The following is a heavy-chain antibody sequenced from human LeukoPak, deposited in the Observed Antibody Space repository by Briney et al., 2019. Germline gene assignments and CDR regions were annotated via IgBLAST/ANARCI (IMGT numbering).Heavy chain of an antibody. CDR3: ARGQYCRGGSCYLFFDY. J-gene: IGHJ4*02. D-gene: IGHD2-15*01. CDR2: INWNGGSA. V-gene: IGHV3-20*04. Sequence: GGSLRLSCAVSGFIFEDYAMSWVRQTPGKGLEWVSGINWNGGSAGYADSVKGRFTISRNNAKNSLYLQMNSLRAEDTALYYCARGQYCRGGSCYLFFDYWGQGALVTVSS. CDR1: GFIFEDYA.